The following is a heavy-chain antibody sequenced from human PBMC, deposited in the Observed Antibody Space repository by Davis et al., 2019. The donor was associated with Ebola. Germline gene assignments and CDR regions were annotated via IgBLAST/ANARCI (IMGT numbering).Heavy chain of an antibody. J-gene: IGHJ3*02. CDR1: GFTFSSYW. CDR2: IKQDGSEK. V-gene: IGHV3-7*01. CDR3: ARDHIRYDSSGARSDTGAFDI. D-gene: IGHD3-22*01. Sequence: GESLKISCAASGFTFSSYWMSWVRQAPGKGLEWVANIKQDGSEKYYVDSVKGRFTISRDNAKNSLYLQMNSLRAEDTAVYYCARDHIRYDSSGARSDTGAFDIWGQGTMVTVSS.